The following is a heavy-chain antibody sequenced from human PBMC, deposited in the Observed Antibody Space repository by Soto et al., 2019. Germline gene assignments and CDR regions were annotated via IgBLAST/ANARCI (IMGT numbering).Heavy chain of an antibody. D-gene: IGHD3-22*01. CDR1: GGTFSSYA. Sequence: GASVKVSCTASGGTFSSYAISWVRQAPGQGLEWMGGIIPIFGTANYAQKFQGRVTITADKSTSTAYMELSSLRSEDTAVYYCARAPDYYDSSGYSLPFDYWGQGTLVTVSS. J-gene: IGHJ4*02. CDR3: ARAPDYYDSSGYSLPFDY. V-gene: IGHV1-69*06. CDR2: IIPIFGTA.